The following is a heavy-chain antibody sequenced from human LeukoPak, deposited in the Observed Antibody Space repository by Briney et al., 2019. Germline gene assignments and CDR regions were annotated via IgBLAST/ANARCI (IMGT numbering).Heavy chain of an antibody. Sequence: PGGSLRLSCAASGFTFSSYGMHWVRQAPGKGLVWVAFIRYDGSDKYYAESVKGRFTISRDNSKNTLYLQMNSLRAEDTAVYYCAKADSGSYYGLGDYFDYWDQGTLVTVSS. V-gene: IGHV3-30*02. CDR2: IRYDGSDK. J-gene: IGHJ4*02. CDR1: GFTFSSYG. CDR3: AKADSGSYYGLGDYFDY. D-gene: IGHD1-26*01.